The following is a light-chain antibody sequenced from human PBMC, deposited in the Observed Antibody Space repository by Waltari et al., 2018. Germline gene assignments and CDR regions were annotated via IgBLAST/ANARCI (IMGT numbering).Light chain of an antibody. Sequence: DIQMTQSPSSLSASVGDRVTIPCRASQSISSYLNWYQQKPGKAPKLLIYAASSFQSGVPSRFSGSGSGTDFTLTISSLQPEDFATYYCQQSYSTPITFGQGTRLEIK. V-gene: IGKV1-39*01. CDR1: QSISSY. J-gene: IGKJ5*01. CDR2: AAS. CDR3: QQSYSTPIT.